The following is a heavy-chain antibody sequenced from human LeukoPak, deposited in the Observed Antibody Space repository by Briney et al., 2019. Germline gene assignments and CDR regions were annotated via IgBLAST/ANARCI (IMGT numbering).Heavy chain of an antibody. CDR3: ARRTQMGATSPGFDH. Sequence: GESLKISCKGSGYSFTSYWIGWVRQMPGKGLEWMGIIYPGGSDTRYSPSFQGQVTISADKSISTAYLQWSSLKASDTAMYYCARRTQMGATSPGFDHWGQGTLVTVSS. CDR1: GYSFTSYW. CDR2: IYPGGSDT. J-gene: IGHJ4*02. D-gene: IGHD1-26*01. V-gene: IGHV5-51*01.